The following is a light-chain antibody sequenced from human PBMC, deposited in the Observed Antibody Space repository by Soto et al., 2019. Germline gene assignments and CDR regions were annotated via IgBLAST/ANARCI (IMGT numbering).Light chain of an antibody. Sequence: QSALTPPASVSGSPGQSITISCTGTSSDVGSYNLVSWYQQHPGKAPKLMIYEGSKRPSGVSNRFSGSKSGNTASLTISGRQAEDEADYYCCSYAGSRVFGGGTKVTVL. J-gene: IGLJ3*02. CDR1: SSDVGSYNL. CDR2: EGS. CDR3: CSYAGSRV. V-gene: IGLV2-23*01.